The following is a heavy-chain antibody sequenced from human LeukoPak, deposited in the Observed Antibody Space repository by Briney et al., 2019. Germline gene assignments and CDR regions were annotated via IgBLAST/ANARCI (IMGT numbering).Heavy chain of an antibody. D-gene: IGHD3-22*01. V-gene: IGHV4-39*07. CDR2: IYYSGST. J-gene: IGHJ4*02. Sequence: PSETLSLTFTVSGGSISSSSYYWGWIRQPPGKGLEWIGSIYYSGSTYYNPSLKSRVTISVGTSKNQFSLKLSSVTAADTAVYYCARVRGYYDSSGYYLYYFDYWGQETLVTVSS. CDR1: GGSISSSSYY. CDR3: ARVRGYYDSSGYYLYYFDY.